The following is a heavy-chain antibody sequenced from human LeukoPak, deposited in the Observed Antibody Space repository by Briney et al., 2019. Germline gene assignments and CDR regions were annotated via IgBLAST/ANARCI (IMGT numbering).Heavy chain of an antibody. CDR3: ARARNGTLKY. D-gene: IGHD1-26*01. CDR1: GYTFSHYA. V-gene: IGHV3-30*01. Sequence: GGSLRLSCAASGYTFSHYAMHWVRQAPGKGLEWVAVISYDGSHQYSADSVKGRLSISRDNSRHTLYLQMNSLRPEDTAVYYCARARNGTLKYWGQGTLVIVSS. J-gene: IGHJ4*02. CDR2: ISYDGSHQ.